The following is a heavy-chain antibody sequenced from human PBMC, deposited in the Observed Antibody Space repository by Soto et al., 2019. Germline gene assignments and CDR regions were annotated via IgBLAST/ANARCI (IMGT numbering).Heavy chain of an antibody. V-gene: IGHV4-4*02. CDR3: ARDRRYCSDTSCYNTMDV. D-gene: IGHD2-2*01. Sequence: PSETLSLTCAVSGGSVSSSSWWSWVRQPPGKGLEWIGEIYHNENTNYNPSLKSRVTISVDKSKNQFSLKLSSVTAADTAVYYCARDRRYCSDTSCYNTMDVWGQGTTVTVSS. CDR2: IYHNENT. CDR1: GGSVSSSSW. J-gene: IGHJ6*02.